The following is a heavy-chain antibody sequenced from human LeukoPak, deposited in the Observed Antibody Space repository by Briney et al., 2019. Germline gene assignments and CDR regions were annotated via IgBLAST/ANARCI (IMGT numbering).Heavy chain of an antibody. CDR1: GFTFTNAW. Sequence: GGSLRLSCSASGFTFTNAWMSWVRQAPGQGLEWVGRIKSKTDGGTTDYAAPVKGRFSISRDDSKNTLYLQMNSLKSEDTAVYYCQGGMFWGQGALVTVSS. D-gene: IGHD1-26*01. V-gene: IGHV3-15*01. CDR3: QGGMF. J-gene: IGHJ4*02. CDR2: IKSKTDGGTT.